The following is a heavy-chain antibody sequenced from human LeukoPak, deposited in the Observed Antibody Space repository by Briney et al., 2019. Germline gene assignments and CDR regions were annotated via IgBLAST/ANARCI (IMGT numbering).Heavy chain of an antibody. D-gene: IGHD6-19*01. J-gene: IGHJ4*02. V-gene: IGHV3-23*01. CDR1: GFTFSSYA. Sequence: GGSLRLSCAASGFTFSSYAMNWVRQAPGKGLEWVSVISGSGDSTCYADSVKGRFTISRDNSKNTLYLQMNSLRAEDTAVYYCAKELHLAVAGTNFDYWGQGTLVTVSS. CDR3: AKELHLAVAGTNFDY. CDR2: ISGSGDST.